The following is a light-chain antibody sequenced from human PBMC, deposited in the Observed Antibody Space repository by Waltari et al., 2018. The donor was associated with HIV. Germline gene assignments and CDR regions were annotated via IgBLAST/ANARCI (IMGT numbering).Light chain of an antibody. J-gene: IGLJ2*01. CDR3: YSTDSAGTLVV. CDR1: AFTANN. Sequence: SYDLTQPHSVSVSPGQTAKITCLGDAFTANNGYWFQQKSGQAPLLVIYEDSKRPSGIPERFSGSTSGTTTTLTISGAQVDDEGDYYCYSTDSAGTLVVFGGGTKLTVL. V-gene: IGLV3-10*01. CDR2: EDS.